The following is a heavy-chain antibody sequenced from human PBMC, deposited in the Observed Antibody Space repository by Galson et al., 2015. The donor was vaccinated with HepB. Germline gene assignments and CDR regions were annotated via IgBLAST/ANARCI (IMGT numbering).Heavy chain of an antibody. CDR2: IYYSGST. Sequence: LSLTCTVSGGSISSDGYYWSWIRQHPGKGLEWIGYIYYSGSTYYNPSLKSRVTISVDTSKNQFSLKLSSVTAADTAVYYCAREMGRYGDPRSAGGCYYYYGMDVWGQGTTVTVSS. D-gene: IGHD4-17*01. J-gene: IGHJ6*02. CDR1: GGSISSDGYY. CDR3: AREMGRYGDPRSAGGCYYYYGMDV. V-gene: IGHV4-31*03.